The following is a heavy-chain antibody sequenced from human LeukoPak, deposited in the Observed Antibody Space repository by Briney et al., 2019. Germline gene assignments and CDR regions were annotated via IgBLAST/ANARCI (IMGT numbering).Heavy chain of an antibody. D-gene: IGHD3-9*01. CDR2: IWYDGSNK. J-gene: IGHJ4*02. CDR1: GFTFSSYG. Sequence: PGGSPRLSCAASGFTFSSYGMHWVRQAPGKGLEWVAVIWYDGSNKYYADSVKGRFTISSDNSKNTLYLQMNSLRAEDPAVYYCARHATIYDILTGYHGGDYWGQGTLVTVSS. CDR3: ARHATIYDILTGYHGGDY. V-gene: IGHV3-33*01.